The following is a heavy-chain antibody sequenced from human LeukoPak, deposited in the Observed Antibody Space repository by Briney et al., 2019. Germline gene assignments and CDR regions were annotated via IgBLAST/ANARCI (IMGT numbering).Heavy chain of an antibody. D-gene: IGHD3-22*01. CDR2: ISGSGGST. CDR1: GFTFSSYG. CDR3: AKDSRGYQDYFDY. V-gene: IGHV3-23*01. Sequence: GGTLRLSCAASGFTFSSYGMSWVRQAPGKGLEWVSVISGSGGSTYYAASVKGRFTISRDNSKNTLYLQMNSLRAEDTAVYYCAKDSRGYQDYFDYWGQGTQVTVSS. J-gene: IGHJ4*02.